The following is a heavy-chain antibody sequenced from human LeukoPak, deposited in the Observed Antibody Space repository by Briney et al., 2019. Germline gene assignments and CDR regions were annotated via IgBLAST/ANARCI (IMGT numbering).Heavy chain of an antibody. Sequence: PSETLSLTCTVSGGSISSYDWSWIRQPPGKGLEWIGYIYYSGSTNYNPSLKSRVTISVDTSKNQFSLKLSSVTAADTAVYYCTATPLVATMAETWGQGTLVTVSS. D-gene: IGHD5-12*01. V-gene: IGHV4-59*01. CDR3: TATPLVATMAET. CDR1: GGSISSYD. J-gene: IGHJ5*02. CDR2: IYYSGST.